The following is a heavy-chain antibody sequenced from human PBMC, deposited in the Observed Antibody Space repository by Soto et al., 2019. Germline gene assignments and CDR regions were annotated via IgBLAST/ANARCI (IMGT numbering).Heavy chain of an antibody. D-gene: IGHD4-4*01. Sequence: QVQLQQWGAGLLKPSETLSLTCAVYGGSFSGYYWSWIRQPPGKGLEWIGEINHSGTTNYNPSLKSRVTISVDTSKNQFSLKLSSVTAADTAVYYCARGENYSNYFDSWGQGTLVTVSS. CDR2: INHSGTT. J-gene: IGHJ4*02. V-gene: IGHV4-34*01. CDR3: ARGENYSNYFDS. CDR1: GGSFSGYY.